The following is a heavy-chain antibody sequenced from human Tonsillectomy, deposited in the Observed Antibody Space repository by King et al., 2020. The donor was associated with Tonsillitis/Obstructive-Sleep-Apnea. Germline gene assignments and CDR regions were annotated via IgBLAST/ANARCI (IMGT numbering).Heavy chain of an antibody. Sequence: VQLVESGGGVVQAGTSLRLSCIASGFTFTSYSIHWVRQAPGKGLEWVAVIWWDGSNKYYADSVKGRFSISKDDSKNTVYLQMSSLRAEDTAGYYCARDIYSAGVGYFDDWGQGTLVTVSS. D-gene: IGHD2-8*01. CDR2: IWWDGSNK. V-gene: IGHV3-33*01. CDR1: GFTFTSYS. CDR3: ARDIYSAGVGYFDD. J-gene: IGHJ4*02.